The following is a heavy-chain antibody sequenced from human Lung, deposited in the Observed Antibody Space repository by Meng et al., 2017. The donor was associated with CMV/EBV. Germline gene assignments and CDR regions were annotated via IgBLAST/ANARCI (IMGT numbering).Heavy chain of an antibody. CDR2: INPNLGIA. J-gene: IGHJ6*02. CDR3: ASYRITIFWRPPYYYYYGMDV. D-gene: IGHD3-3*01. CDR1: GGTFSSYA. V-gene: IGHV1-69*10. Sequence: SVXVSCKASGGTFSSYAISWVRQAPGQGLEWMGWINPNLGIANYAQKFQGRVTITADKSTSTAYMELSSLRSEDTAVYYCASYRITIFWRPPYYYYYGMDVWGQGTTVTVSS.